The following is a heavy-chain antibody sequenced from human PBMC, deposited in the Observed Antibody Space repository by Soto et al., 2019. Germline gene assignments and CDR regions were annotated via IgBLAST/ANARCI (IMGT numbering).Heavy chain of an antibody. Sequence: SQTLALTCAISGDSVSSNSAAWNWIRQSPSRGLEWLGRTYYRSKWYNDYAVSVKSRITINPDTSKNQFSLQLNSVTPEDTAVYYCALVRGVIDTHGEYYYYRMDVWGQGTTVTVSS. CDR1: GDSVSSNSAA. CDR3: ALVRGVIDTHGEYYYYRMDV. D-gene: IGHD3-10*01. CDR2: TYYRSKWYN. V-gene: IGHV6-1*01. J-gene: IGHJ6*02.